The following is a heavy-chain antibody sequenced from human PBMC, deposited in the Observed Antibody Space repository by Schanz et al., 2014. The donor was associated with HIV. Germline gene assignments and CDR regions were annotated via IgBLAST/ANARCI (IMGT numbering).Heavy chain of an antibody. CDR3: TKEVPPDV. CDR2: ISGNGGST. V-gene: IGHV3-23*01. D-gene: IGHD1-1*01. CDR1: GFTFSNYG. J-gene: IGHJ6*02. Sequence: EVQLLESGGGLVQPGGSLRLSCVASGFTFSNYGMSWVRQAPGKGLEWVSGISGNGGSTYHADSVKGRFTISRDNSKNTLYLQMNSLRAEDTAVYYCTKEVPPDVWGQGTTVTVSS.